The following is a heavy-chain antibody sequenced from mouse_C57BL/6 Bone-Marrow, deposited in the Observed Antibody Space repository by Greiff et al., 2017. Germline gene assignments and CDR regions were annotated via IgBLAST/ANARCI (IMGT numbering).Heavy chain of an antibody. D-gene: IGHD2-3*01. J-gene: IGHJ2*01. CDR2: INPSNGGT. Sequence: QVQLQQPGAELVKPGASVKLSCKASGYTFTSYYMYWVKQRPGQGLEWIGGINPSNGGTNFNEKFKSKATLTVDKSSSTAYMQLSSLTSEDSAVYYCKREGYSYYFDYWGQGTTLTVSS. CDR1: GYTFTSYY. V-gene: IGHV1S81*02. CDR3: KREGYSYYFDY.